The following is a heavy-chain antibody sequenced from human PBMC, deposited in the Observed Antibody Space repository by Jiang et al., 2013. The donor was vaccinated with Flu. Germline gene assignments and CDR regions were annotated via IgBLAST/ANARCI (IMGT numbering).Heavy chain of an antibody. CDR1: GFTFSSYS. D-gene: IGHD3-3*01. V-gene: IGHV3-48*02. Sequence: GFTFSSYSMNWVRQAPGKGLEWVSYISSSSSTIYYADSVKGRFTISRDNAKNSLYLQMNSLRDEDTAVYYCARDFGREWLFGKDSLNYYYYGMDVWGQGTTVTVSS. J-gene: IGHJ6*02. CDR2: ISSSSSTI. CDR3: ARDFGREWLFGKDSLNYYYYGMDV.